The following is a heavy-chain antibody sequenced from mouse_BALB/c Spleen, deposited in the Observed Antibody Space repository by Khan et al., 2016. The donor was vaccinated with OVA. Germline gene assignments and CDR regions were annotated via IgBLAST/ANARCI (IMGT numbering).Heavy chain of an antibody. V-gene: IGHV5-9-3*01. CDR3: ARCLVDSYGMDY. CDR1: GFTFSSFS. CDR2: ISTRGHYT. Sequence: EVELVESGGGVVNPGGSLKVSCSASGFTFSSFSMSWVRQTPEKRLELVATISTRGHYTFYPDSVKGRFTISRDNARNTLSLQISSLRCEDTAMYSCARCLVDSYGMDYWGQGTSVTVSS. J-gene: IGHJ4*01. D-gene: IGHD1-1*02.